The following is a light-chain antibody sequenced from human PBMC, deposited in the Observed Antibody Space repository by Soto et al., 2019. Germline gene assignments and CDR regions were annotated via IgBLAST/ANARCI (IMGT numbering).Light chain of an antibody. CDR3: QQYSGWPLT. CDR1: QSVSNN. CDR2: GAS. Sequence: EIVLTQSPATLSVSPGERAALSCRASQSVSNNLAWYQQKPGQPPRLLIFGASTRATGIPARFSGSGSEADFALTISTLQSEDFAVYYCQQYSGWPLTFGGGTKVEIK. V-gene: IGKV3D-15*01. J-gene: IGKJ4*01.